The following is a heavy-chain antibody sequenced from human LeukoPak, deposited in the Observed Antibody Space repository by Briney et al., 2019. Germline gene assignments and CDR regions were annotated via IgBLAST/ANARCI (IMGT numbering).Heavy chain of an antibody. V-gene: IGHV4-4*02. CDR3: ARVLLPGRLFDY. CDR1: GGSICSSNS. D-gene: IGHD2-15*01. Sequence: PSETLSVTRAVSGGSICSSNSGSWVRQPPGKGLEWIGEIYHSGSADYNPSLRSRVTMSVDKSKNQFYLKMSSVTAADTAVYYCARVLLPGRLFDYWGEGTLVTVSS. CDR2: IYHSGSA. J-gene: IGHJ4*02.